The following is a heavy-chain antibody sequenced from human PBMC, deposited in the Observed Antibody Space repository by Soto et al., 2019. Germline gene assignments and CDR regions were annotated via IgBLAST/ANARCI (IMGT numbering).Heavy chain of an antibody. V-gene: IGHV4-59*08. D-gene: IGHD1-20*01. CDR2: IYYSGST. Sequence: PSETLSLTCTVSGGSISSYYWSWIRQPPGKGLEWIGYIYYSGSTNYNPSLKSRVTISVDTSKNQFSLKLSSVTAADTAVYYCARLGSFNWNPFDYWGQGTLVTVSS. CDR3: ARLGSFNWNPFDY. CDR1: GGSISSYY. J-gene: IGHJ4*02.